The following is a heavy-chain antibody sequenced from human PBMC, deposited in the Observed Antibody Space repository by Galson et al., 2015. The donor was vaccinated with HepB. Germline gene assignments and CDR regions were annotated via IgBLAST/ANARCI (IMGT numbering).Heavy chain of an antibody. J-gene: IGHJ4*02. D-gene: IGHD6-6*01. CDR2: ISAYNGNT. CDR1: GYTFTSYG. Sequence: SVKVSCKASGYTFTSYGISWVRQAPGQGLEWMGWISAYNGNTNYAQKLQGRVTMTTDTSTSTAYMELRSLRSDDTAVYYCARDEEISIQLGAPGGPAETPTLDYWGQGTLVTVSS. V-gene: IGHV1-18*04. CDR3: ARDEEISIQLGAPGGPAETPTLDY.